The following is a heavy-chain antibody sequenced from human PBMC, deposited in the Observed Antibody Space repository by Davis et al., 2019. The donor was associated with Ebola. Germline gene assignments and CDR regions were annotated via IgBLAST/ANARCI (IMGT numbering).Heavy chain of an antibody. J-gene: IGHJ5*02. Sequence: PSETLSLTCAVYGGSFSGYYWSWIRQPPGKGLEWIGEINHSGSTNYNPSLKSRVTISVDTSKNQFSLKLSSVTAADTAVYYCARGGVAAAGTHNWFDPWGQGTLVTVSS. V-gene: IGHV4-34*01. D-gene: IGHD6-13*01. CDR2: INHSGST. CDR1: GGSFSGYY. CDR3: ARGGVAAAGTHNWFDP.